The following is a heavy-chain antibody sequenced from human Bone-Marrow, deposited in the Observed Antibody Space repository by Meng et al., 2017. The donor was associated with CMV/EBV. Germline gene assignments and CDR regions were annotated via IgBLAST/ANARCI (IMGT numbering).Heavy chain of an antibody. CDR1: GDSISSYY. CDR3: ARARLRKYQLLNEYFQH. CDR2: IHYSGTT. Sequence: SETLSLTCSVSGDSISSYYWSWIRQTPGKGLEWIGYIHYSGTTSYNPSLKSRVTISVDTSKNQFSLKLSSVTAADTAVYYCARARLRKYQLLNEYFQHWGQGTLVTVSS. V-gene: IGHV4-59*12. J-gene: IGHJ1*01. D-gene: IGHD2-2*01.